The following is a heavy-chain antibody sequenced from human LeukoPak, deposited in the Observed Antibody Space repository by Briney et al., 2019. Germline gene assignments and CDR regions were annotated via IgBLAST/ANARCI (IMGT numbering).Heavy chain of an antibody. D-gene: IGHD2-8*01. CDR3: ARVSCTNGVCQYYFDY. J-gene: IGHJ4*02. CDR1: GFTFSNYS. Sequence: GGSLRLSCAASGFTFSNYSMNWVRQAPGKGLEWVSYISSSGSTIYYADSVKGRFTISRDNAKNSLYLQMNSLRAEDTAVYYCARVSCTNGVCQYYFDYWGQGTLVTVSS. CDR2: ISSSGSTI. V-gene: IGHV3-48*04.